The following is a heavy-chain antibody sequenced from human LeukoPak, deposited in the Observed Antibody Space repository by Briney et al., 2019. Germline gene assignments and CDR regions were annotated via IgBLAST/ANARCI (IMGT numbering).Heavy chain of an antibody. J-gene: IGHJ3*02. D-gene: IGHD3-10*01. CDR3: ARDGQSSAPYAFDM. Sequence: GGSLRLYCATSGFIFSNHAQHWVRQAPGSGPKSFAQIWGTEINKYYGDSVKGRFTVSRDNSKNALYLEMNSLRVEDTAIYYCARDGQSSAPYAFDMWGRGTMLTVSS. CDR2: IWGTEINK. CDR1: GFIFSNHA. V-gene: IGHV3-33*01.